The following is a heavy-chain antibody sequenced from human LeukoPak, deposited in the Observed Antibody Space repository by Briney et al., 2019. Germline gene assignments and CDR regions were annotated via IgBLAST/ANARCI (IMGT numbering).Heavy chain of an antibody. V-gene: IGHV3-53*01. CDR2: IYSGGST. Sequence: GGSLRLSCAASGFTVSSTYMSWVRQAPGKGLEWVSIIYSGGSTYYADSVKGRFTISRDNSKNTLYLQMNSLRAEDTAVYYCARGGSYLSAFDIWGQGTMVTVSS. J-gene: IGHJ3*02. CDR1: GFTVSSTY. D-gene: IGHD1-26*01. CDR3: ARGGSYLSAFDI.